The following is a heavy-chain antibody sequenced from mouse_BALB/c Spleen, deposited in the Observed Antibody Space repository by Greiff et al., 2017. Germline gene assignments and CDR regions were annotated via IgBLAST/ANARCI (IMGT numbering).Heavy chain of an antibody. V-gene: IGHV1-9*01. D-gene: IGHD1-1*01. CDR3: ARSTVVVPYAMDY. J-gene: IGHJ4*01. Sequence: VQLQQPGAELMKPGASVKISCKATGYTFSSYWIEWVKQRPGHGLEWIGEILPGSGSTNYNEKFKGKATFTADTSSNTAYMQLSSLTSEDSAVYYCARSTVVVPYAMDYWGQGTSVTVSS. CDR2: ILPGSGST. CDR1: GYTFSSYW.